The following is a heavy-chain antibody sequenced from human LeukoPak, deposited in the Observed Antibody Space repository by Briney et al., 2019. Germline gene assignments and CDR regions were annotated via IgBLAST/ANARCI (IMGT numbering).Heavy chain of an antibody. CDR2: IYTSGST. CDR3: ARDSGSSSWYWFDP. D-gene: IGHD6-13*01. CDR1: GGSISSYY. Sequence: SETLSLTCTVSGGSISSYYWSWIRQPAGKGLEWIGRIYTSGSTNYNPSLKSRVTMSVDTSKNQFSLKLSSVTAADTAVYYCARDSGSSSWYWFDPWGQGTLVTVSS. J-gene: IGHJ5*02. V-gene: IGHV4-4*07.